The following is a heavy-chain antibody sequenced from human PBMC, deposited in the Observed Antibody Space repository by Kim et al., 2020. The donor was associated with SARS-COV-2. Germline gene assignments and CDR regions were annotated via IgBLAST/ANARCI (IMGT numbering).Heavy chain of an antibody. V-gene: IGHV3-33*05. CDR2: ISYDGSNK. D-gene: IGHD3-10*01. Sequence: GGSLRLSCASSGFTFSSYGMHWVRQAPGKGLEWVAVISYDGSNKYYADSVKGRFTISRDNSKNTLYLQMNSLKAEDTAVYYCAREPFEVAFDIWGQGTMV. J-gene: IGHJ3*02. CDR1: GFTFSSYG. CDR3: AREPFEVAFDI.